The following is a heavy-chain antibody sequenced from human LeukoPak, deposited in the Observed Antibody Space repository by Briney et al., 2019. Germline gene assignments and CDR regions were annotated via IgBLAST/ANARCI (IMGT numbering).Heavy chain of an antibody. Sequence: SVKVSCKASGGTFSSYAISWVRQAPGQGLEWMGGIIPIFGTANYAQKFQGRVTITADESTSTAYMELSSLRSEDTAVYYCAREDQIFGVGDNWFDPWGQGTLVTVSS. D-gene: IGHD3-3*01. V-gene: IGHV1-69*13. CDR3: AREDQIFGVGDNWFDP. CDR2: IIPIFGTA. CDR1: GGTFSSYA. J-gene: IGHJ5*02.